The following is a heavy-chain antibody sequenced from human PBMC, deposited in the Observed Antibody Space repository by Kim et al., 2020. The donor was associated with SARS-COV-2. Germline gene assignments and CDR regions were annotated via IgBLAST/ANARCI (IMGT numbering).Heavy chain of an antibody. Sequence: GGSLRLSCAGSGFRFGGYSMNWVRQAPGKGLEWVSYISGSSGAIYYVDSVKGRFTISRDNAKNSLYLQMNSLRDEDTAVYYCARFNGDCSEVSGYLDY. CDR3: ARFNGDCSEVSGYLDY. J-gene: IGHJ4*01. CDR2: ISGSSGAI. V-gene: IGHV3-48*02. D-gene: IGHD3-22*01. CDR1: GFRFGGYS.